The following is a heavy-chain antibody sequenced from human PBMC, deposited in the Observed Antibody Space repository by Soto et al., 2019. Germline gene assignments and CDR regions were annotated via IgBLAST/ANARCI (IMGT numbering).Heavy chain of an antibody. D-gene: IGHD3-22*01. V-gene: IGHV4-30-4*01. J-gene: IGHJ4*02. CDR3: ATESSGSSPLHFDF. Sequence: QVQLQESGPGLVKPSQTLSVTCTVSGGSVSNGDYYWSCIRQPPGKGLEWIGYIYYSGSTYYNPSLHSRGTMSFDKSENQFSLKLSSVTDADTAMYYCATESSGSSPLHFDFWGQGTLVTVS. CDR1: GGSVSNGDYY. CDR2: IYYSGST.